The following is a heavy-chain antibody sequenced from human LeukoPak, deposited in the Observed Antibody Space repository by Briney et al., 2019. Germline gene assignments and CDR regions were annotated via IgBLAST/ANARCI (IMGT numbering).Heavy chain of an antibody. Sequence: GGSLRLSCAASGFTFSSYAMSCVRQAPGKGLEWVSAISGSGGSTYYADSVKGRFTISRDNSKNTLYLQMNSLRAEDTAVYYCAKDLGIAVADHNFDYWGQGTLVTVSS. CDR2: ISGSGGST. CDR1: GFTFSSYA. J-gene: IGHJ4*02. CDR3: AKDLGIAVADHNFDY. V-gene: IGHV3-23*01. D-gene: IGHD6-19*01.